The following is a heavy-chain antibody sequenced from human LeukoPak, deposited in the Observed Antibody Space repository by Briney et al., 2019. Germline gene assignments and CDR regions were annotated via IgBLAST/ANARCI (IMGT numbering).Heavy chain of an antibody. D-gene: IGHD6-13*01. J-gene: IGHJ5*02. CDR3: ARDRIAAAGKGLVWFDP. V-gene: IGHV4-59*01. CDR1: GGSISSYY. CDR2: IYYSGST. Sequence: SETLSLTCTVSGGSISSYYWSWIRQPPGKGLEWIGYIYYSGSTNYNPSLKSRVTISVDTSKNQFSLKLSSVTAADTAVYYCARDRIAAAGKGLVWFDPWGQGTLVTVSS.